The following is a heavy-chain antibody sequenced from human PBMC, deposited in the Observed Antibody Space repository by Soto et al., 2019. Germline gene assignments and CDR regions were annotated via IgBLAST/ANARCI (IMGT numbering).Heavy chain of an antibody. D-gene: IGHD3-9*01. J-gene: IGHJ6*02. CDR3: ARGRPVLRYFDWYRGYYYYGMDV. CDR2: IIPIFGTA. V-gene: IGHV1-69*13. Sequence: SVKVSCKASGGTFSSYAISWVRQAPGQGLEWMGGIIPIFGTANYAQKFQGRVTITADESTSTAYMELSSLRSEDTAVYYCARGRPVLRYFDWYRGYYYYGMDVWGQVTTVPVS. CDR1: GGTFSSYA.